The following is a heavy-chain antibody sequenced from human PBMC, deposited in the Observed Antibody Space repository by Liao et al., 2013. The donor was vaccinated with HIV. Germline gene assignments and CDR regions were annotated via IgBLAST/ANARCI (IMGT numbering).Heavy chain of an antibody. J-gene: IGHJ4*02. D-gene: IGHD2-8*01. Sequence: QVQLQESGPGLVKPSGTLSLTCSVSGGSINSDYWNWIRQSAGRGLEWIGRVSATGGAIYNPSLRSRVTMSVDTSRNEFSLNLILLTAADTAVYYCARGVPPDYWGQGTLVSVSS. V-gene: IGHV4-4*07. CDR3: ARGVPPDY. CDR2: VSATGGA. CDR1: GGSINSDY.